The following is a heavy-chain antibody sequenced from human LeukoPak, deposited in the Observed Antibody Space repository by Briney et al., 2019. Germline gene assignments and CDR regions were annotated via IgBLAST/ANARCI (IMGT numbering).Heavy chain of an antibody. V-gene: IGHV3-30-3*01. CDR1: GFTFSTYT. Sequence: GGSLRLSCAASGFTFSTYTIHWVRQAPGKGLEWVAVISYDGSKKYYADSVKDRFTISRDNSKNTLYLQMNSLRAEDTAVYYCAKATKVGPRPFDYWGQGTLVTVSS. CDR2: ISYDGSKK. CDR3: AKATKVGPRPFDY. J-gene: IGHJ4*02.